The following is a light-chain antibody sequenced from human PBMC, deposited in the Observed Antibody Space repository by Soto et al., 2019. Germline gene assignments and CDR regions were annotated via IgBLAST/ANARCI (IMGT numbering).Light chain of an antibody. CDR3: QQYNSYST. Sequence: DIQLTQSPSTLSASVGDRVTITCRASQSINGWLAWYQQKPGQAPNLLIYKASSLESGVPSRFSGSGSGTEFTLTISSLQPDDFATDYCQQYNSYSTVGQGTKVDIK. CDR1: QSINGW. CDR2: KAS. V-gene: IGKV1-5*03. J-gene: IGKJ1*01.